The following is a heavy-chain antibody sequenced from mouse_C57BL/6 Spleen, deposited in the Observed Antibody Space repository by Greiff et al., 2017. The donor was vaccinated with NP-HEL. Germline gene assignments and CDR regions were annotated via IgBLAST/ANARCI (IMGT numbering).Heavy chain of an antibody. J-gene: IGHJ3*01. V-gene: IGHV1-61*01. Sequence: QVQLQQPGAELVRPGSSVKLSCTASGYTFTSYWMDWVKQRPGQGLAWIGNIYPSDSETHYNQKFKDKATLTVDKSSSTAYMQLNSLTSEYSAVYYCTILDPPYWGQGTLVTVSA. CDR1: GYTFTSYW. CDR3: TILDPPY. CDR2: IYPSDSET.